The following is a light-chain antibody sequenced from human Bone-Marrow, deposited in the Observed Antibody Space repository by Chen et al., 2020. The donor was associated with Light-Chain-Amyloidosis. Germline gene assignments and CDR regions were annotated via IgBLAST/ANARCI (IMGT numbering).Light chain of an antibody. CDR1: QSISSTY. CDR2: GVS. J-gene: IGKJ4*01. Sequence: EIVLTQSPGTLSLSPGDRAPLSCRTSQSISSTYLAWYQQKPGQAPRLLIDGVSSRATGIADRFSGSGSGTDFTLTISRLEPEDFAVYYCQQYSTSPLTFGGGTKVEIK. CDR3: QQYSTSPLT. V-gene: IGKV3-20*01.